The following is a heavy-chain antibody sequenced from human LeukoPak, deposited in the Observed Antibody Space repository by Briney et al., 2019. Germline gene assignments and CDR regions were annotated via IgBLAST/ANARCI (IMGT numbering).Heavy chain of an antibody. CDR3: ARGEDSYYYDSSGPHPSPFDY. V-gene: IGHV1-2*02. CDR1: GYTFTGYY. CDR2: INPNSGGT. D-gene: IGHD3-22*01. J-gene: IGHJ4*02. Sequence: ASVKVSCKASGYTFTGYYMHWVRQAPGQGLEWMGWINPNSGGTNYAQKFQGRVTMTRDTSISTAYMELSRLRSEDTAVYYCARGEDSYYYDSSGPHPSPFDYWGQGTLVTVSS.